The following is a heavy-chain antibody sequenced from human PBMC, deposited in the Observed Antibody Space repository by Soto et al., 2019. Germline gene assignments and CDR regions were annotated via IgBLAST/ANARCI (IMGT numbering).Heavy chain of an antibody. V-gene: IGHV1-18*04. CDR1: GYIFTSYG. J-gene: IGHJ6*02. CDR2: MSGYNGDT. CDR3: ARSGSGAAYYYYGLDV. D-gene: IGHD6-25*01. Sequence: QVQLVQSGAEVKKPGASVKVSCKASGYIFTSYGINWVRQAPGQGLEWMGWMSGYNGDTQYAQKLQGRVTMTTDTSTSTAYMELRSLRSDDTAVSYCARSGSGAAYYYYGLDVWGQGTTVTVSS.